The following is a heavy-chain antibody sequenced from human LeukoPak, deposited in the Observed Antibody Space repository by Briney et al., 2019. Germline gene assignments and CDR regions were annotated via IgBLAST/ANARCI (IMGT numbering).Heavy chain of an antibody. Sequence: PGGSLRLSCAASGFTFSTYTMNWVRQAPGKGLEWVSYISSSSTYIYYADSVKGRFTISRDNSKNTVYLQMNSLRAEDTAVYYCAKTTTGYSSGRYPGWPVDYWGQGTLDTVSS. CDR2: ISSSSTYI. J-gene: IGHJ4*02. V-gene: IGHV3-21*04. CDR1: GFTFSTYT. D-gene: IGHD6-19*01. CDR3: AKTTTGYSSGRYPGWPVDY.